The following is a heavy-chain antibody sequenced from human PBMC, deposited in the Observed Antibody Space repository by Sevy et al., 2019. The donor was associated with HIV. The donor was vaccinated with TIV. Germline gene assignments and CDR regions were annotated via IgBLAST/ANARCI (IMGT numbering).Heavy chain of an antibody. CDR1: GFTFRSFG. J-gene: IGHJ4*02. V-gene: IGHV3-33*06. D-gene: IGHD6-19*01. CDR2: IWYDGSNQ. CDR3: AKALESYTSGWYIFDY. Sequence: GGSLRLSCAASGFTFRSFGMHWVRQAPGKGLQWVVVIWYDGSNQYYVDSVKGRFTISRDNSKNTVYLQMNSLRVEDTAVYYCAKALESYTSGWYIFDYWGQGSLVTVSS.